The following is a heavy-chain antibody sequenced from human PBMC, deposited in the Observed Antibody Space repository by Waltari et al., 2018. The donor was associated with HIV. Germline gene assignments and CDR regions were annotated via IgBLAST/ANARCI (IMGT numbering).Heavy chain of an antibody. CDR3: ARDMYGAWAGVDT. Sequence: EVRLVESGGALVPPGTSLRLSCAASGFLVSNYYMAWVRRAPGQGLEWLAEREQDARKTQYADSVKGRFTISRENERNSVYLQLNNLRAEDTAIYYCARDMYGAWAGVDTWGQGTVVTVSS. V-gene: IGHV3-7*01. D-gene: IGHD2-21*01. J-gene: IGHJ5*02. CDR1: GFLVSNYY. CDR2: REQDARKT.